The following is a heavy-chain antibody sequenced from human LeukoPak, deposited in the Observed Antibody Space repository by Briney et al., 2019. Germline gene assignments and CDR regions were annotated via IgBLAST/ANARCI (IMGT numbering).Heavy chain of an antibody. D-gene: IGHD3-10*01. CDR1: GGSVSSGFYY. CDR3: ARLASNYYGSGSNCFDY. J-gene: IGHJ4*02. V-gene: IGHV4-61*01. Sequence: SETLSLTCTVSGGSVSSGFYYWSWIRQPSGKGLEWIGYISYSGGTNYNPSLKSRVTISVDTSKNQFSLNLSPVTAADTAVYYCARLASNYYGSGSNCFDYWGQGTLVTVSS. CDR2: ISYSGGT.